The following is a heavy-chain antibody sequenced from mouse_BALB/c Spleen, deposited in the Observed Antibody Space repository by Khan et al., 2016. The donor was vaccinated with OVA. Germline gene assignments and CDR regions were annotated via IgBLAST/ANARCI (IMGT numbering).Heavy chain of an antibody. CDR3: ARWFDGYSSLYAMDY. CDR1: GFSLTSYG. CDR2: IWSDGGT. D-gene: IGHD2-3*01. Sequence: QVRLQQSGPGLVAPSQSLSITCTVSGFSLTSYGVHWVRQPPGKGLEWLVVIWSDGGTNSNSVLKSRLSISKDNSKSQVFLKMNSLQTDDTAIYYCARWFDGYSSLYAMDYWGQGTSVTVSS. J-gene: IGHJ4*01. V-gene: IGHV2-6*02.